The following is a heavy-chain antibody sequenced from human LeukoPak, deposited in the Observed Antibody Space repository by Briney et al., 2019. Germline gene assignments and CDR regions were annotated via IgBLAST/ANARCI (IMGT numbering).Heavy chain of an antibody. D-gene: IGHD3-10*01. CDR3: ARDLGSYYGSGSFGHFDY. J-gene: IGHJ4*02. Sequence: PSETLSLTCTVSGGSIRSYCWSWIRQPPGKGLEWIGYIYYSGTTNYNPSLKSRVTISVDTSKNQFSLKLSSVTAADTAVYYCARDLGSYYGSGSFGHFDYWGQGTLVTVSS. CDR2: IYYSGTT. CDR1: GGSIRSYC. V-gene: IGHV4-59*01.